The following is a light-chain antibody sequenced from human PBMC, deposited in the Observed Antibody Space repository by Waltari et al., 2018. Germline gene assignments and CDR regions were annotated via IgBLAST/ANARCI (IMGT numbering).Light chain of an antibody. J-gene: IGLJ3*02. V-gene: IGLV2-23*02. CDR1: SSDIGRYDI. CDR2: DVS. CDR3: CSYAGNYIWV. Sequence: QSALTQPASVSGSPGQSVTISCTGASSDIGRYDIVSWYQQHPGNAPKLIICDVSKRPSGVSDRFSGSKSGDTASLTISGLQFEDEADCYCCSYAGNYIWVFGGGTRLTVL.